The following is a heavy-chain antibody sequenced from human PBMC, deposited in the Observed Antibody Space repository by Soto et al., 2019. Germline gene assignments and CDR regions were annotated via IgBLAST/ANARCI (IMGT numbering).Heavy chain of an antibody. CDR3: ARAGNYGSYGMDV. D-gene: IGHD1-7*01. V-gene: IGHV4-30-4*01. CDR1: GGSISSGDYY. J-gene: IGHJ6*02. CDR2: IYYSGST. Sequence: SETLSLTCTVSGGSISSGDYYWSWTRQPPGKGLEWIGYIYYSGSTYYNPSLKSRVTISVDTSKNQFSLKLSSVTAADTAVYYCARAGNYGSYGMDVWGQGTTVTVSS.